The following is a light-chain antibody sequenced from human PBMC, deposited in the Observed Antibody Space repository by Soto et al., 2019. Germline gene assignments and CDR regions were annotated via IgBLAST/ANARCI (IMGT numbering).Light chain of an antibody. V-gene: IGKV3-20*01. Sequence: EIVLTQSPGTLSLSPGERATLSCRASQSVISSYLAWYQQKSGQAPRLFIYGASNRATGIPDRLSGSGSGTDFTLTISRLEPEDFAVYYCQQYGSSLWTFGQGTKV. CDR2: GAS. CDR3: QQYGSSLWT. J-gene: IGKJ1*01. CDR1: QSVISSY.